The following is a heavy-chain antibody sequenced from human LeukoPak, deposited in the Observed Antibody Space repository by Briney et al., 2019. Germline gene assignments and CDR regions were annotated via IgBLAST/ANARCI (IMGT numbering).Heavy chain of an antibody. J-gene: IGHJ6*03. D-gene: IGHD2-15*01. CDR3: ARGLSGPYYYYYMDV. V-gene: IGHV1-2*02. CDR1: GYTFTGYY. CDR2: INPNSGGT. Sequence: ASVKVSCKASGYTFTGYYMHWVRQAPGQGLEWMGWINPNSGGTNYAQKFQGRVTMTRDTSISTAYMELSRLRSDDTAVYYCARGLSGPYYYYYMDVWGKETTVTVSS.